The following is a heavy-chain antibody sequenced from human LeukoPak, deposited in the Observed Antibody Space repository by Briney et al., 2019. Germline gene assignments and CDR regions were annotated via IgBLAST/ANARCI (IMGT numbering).Heavy chain of an antibody. CDR1: GFTFSTYA. D-gene: IGHD5-18*01. V-gene: IGHV3-23*01. J-gene: IGHJ4*02. CDR3: YSYGYSYFDY. CDR2: ISGTGGST. Sequence: GGSLRLSCAASGFTFSTYAMTWVRQAPGKGLEWVSLISGTGGSTYYADSVKGRFTISRDNSKNTLYLQMNSLRAEDYCAKGGYSYGYSYFDYWGQGTLVTVSS.